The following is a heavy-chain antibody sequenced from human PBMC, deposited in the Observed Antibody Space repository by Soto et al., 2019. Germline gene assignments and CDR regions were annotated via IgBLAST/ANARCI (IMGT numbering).Heavy chain of an antibody. V-gene: IGHV1-2*02. CDR3: AGGV. CDR1: GFNFAGYF. CDR2: INPNSGAT. J-gene: IGHJ3*01. Sequence: SVKVSCKASGFNFAGYFLHWVRQAPGQGLEWMGWINPNSGATKDAQKFQGRVTMTWDTSISSAYIELVSLRFDDAAVYYCAGGVWG.